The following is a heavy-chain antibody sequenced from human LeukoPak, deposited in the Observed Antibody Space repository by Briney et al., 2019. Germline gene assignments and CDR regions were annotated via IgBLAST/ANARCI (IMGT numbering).Heavy chain of an antibody. D-gene: IGHD2-15*01. J-gene: IGHJ4*02. Sequence: SETLSLTCTVSGGSISSYYWSWIRQPPGKGLEWIGYIYYSGSTNYNPSLKSRVAISVDTSKNQFSLKLSSVTAADTAVYYCARTYCSGGSCYYFDYWGQGTLVTVSS. CDR1: GGSISSYY. CDR2: IYYSGST. CDR3: ARTYCSGGSCYYFDY. V-gene: IGHV4-59*01.